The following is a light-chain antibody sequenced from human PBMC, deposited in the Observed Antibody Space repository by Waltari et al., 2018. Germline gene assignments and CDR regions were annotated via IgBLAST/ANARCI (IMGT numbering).Light chain of an antibody. V-gene: IGLV2-14*01. CDR3: SSYTSATTLVV. J-gene: IGLJ1*01. Sequence: QSALTQPASVSGSPGQSITISCTGTSSDVGTYNYVSWYQQYPGKAPTLVIYEVTNRPPGVSDRCSGSKSGSTASLTISGLQPDDEAHYYCSSYTSATTLVVFGPGTWVTV. CDR2: EVT. CDR1: SSDVGTYNY.